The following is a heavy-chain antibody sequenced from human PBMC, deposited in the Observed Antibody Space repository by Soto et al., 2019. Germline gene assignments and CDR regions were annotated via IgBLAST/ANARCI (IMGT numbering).Heavy chain of an antibody. CDR3: AKGSQCFDY. J-gene: IGHJ4*02. CDR2: ISYDGSNK. CDR1: GFTFSSYG. V-gene: IGHV3-30*18. Sequence: PGGSLRLSCAASGFTFSSYGMHWVRQAPGKGLEWVAVISYDGSNKYYADSVKGRFTISRDNSKNTLYLQMNSLRAEDTAVYYCAKGSQCFDYWGQGTLVTVSS.